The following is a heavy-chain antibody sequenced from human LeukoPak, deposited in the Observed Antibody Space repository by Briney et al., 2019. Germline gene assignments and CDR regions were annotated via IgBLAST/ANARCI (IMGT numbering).Heavy chain of an antibody. Sequence: SQTLSLTCAISGDSVSSNSAAWIWIRQSPSRGLEWLGRTYYTSKWYTEYAVSVKSRITINPDTSKNQFSPQLSSVNPEDTAVYYCARLGSGSNYWGQGTLVTVSS. CDR1: GDSVSSNSAA. J-gene: IGHJ4*02. D-gene: IGHD3-10*01. V-gene: IGHV6-1*01. CDR3: ARLGSGSNY. CDR2: TYYTSKWYT.